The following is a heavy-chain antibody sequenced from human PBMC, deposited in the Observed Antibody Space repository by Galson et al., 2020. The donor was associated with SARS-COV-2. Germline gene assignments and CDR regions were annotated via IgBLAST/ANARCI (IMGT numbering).Heavy chain of an antibody. D-gene: IGHD3-22*01. CDR1: GFTFSNAW. J-gene: IGHJ4*02. CDR2: INSKADGGTT. Sequence: GGSLRLPCAASGFTFSNAWKNWVRQAPGKGLEWVGRINSKADGGTTDYPAHVKGRFTITRDDSKNTLYLQVSSKNTEDTAMYYCTTSGSSGYWCYLDYGGQGTLVTVSP. V-gene: IGHV3-15*01. CDR3: TTSGSSGYWCYLDY.